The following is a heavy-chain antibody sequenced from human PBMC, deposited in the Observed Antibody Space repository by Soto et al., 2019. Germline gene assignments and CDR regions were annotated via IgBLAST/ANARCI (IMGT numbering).Heavy chain of an antibody. CDR3: AKGRSYYYYYGVDV. CDR2: IYPGDSDT. V-gene: IGHV5-51*01. CDR1: GDSFTSYW. Sequence: GESLKISCKGSGDSFTSYWIGWVRQMPGKGLEWMGIIYPGDSDTRYSPSFQGQVTISRDNSKSTLYLQMNSLRAEDTALYYCAKGRSYYYYYGVDVWGQGTTVTVSS. J-gene: IGHJ6*02.